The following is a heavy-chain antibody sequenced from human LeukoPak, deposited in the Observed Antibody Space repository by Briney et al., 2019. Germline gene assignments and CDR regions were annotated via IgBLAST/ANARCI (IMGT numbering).Heavy chain of an antibody. CDR3: AKDHRIAARPVLQQ. CDR2: ISYDGNNK. V-gene: IGHV3-30*18. CDR1: GFAYHDYD. J-gene: IGHJ1*01. Sequence: GGSVRLPRAASGFAYHDYDQRWVSQAPGKGLEWVAVISYDGNNKYYADSVKGRFTISRDNSKNTLYLQMNSLRAEDTAVYYCAKDHRIAARPVLQQWGQGPLLSVSS. D-gene: IGHD6-6*01.